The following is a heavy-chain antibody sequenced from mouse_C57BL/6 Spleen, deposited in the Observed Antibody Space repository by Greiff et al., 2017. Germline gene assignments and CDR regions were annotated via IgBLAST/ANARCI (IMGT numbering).Heavy chain of an antibody. CDR2: ISSGGDYI. D-gene: IGHD2-4*01. V-gene: IGHV5-9-1*02. CDR1: GFTFSSYA. Sequence: EVQLVESGEGLVKPGGSLKLSCAASGFTFSSYAMSWVRQTPEKRLEWVAYISSGGDYIYYADTVKGRFTISRDNARNTLYLQMSSLKSEDTAMYYCTRVYYDYDGFAYWGQGTLVTVSA. CDR3: TRVYYDYDGFAY. J-gene: IGHJ3*01.